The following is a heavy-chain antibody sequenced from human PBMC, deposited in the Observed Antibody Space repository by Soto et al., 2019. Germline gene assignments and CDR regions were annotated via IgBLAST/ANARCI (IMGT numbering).Heavy chain of an antibody. J-gene: IGHJ6*02. CDR2: ISAYNGNT. Sequence: QVQLVQSGAEVKKPGASVKVSCKASGYTFTSYGISWVRQAPGQGLEWMGWISAYNGNTNYAQKFQGRVTMTTDTSTSTAYMELRSLRSDDAAVYYCSRGGKYCTIGVCSLYGMDVWGQGTTVTVSS. V-gene: IGHV1-18*01. CDR1: GYTFTSYG. CDR3: SRGGKYCTIGVCSLYGMDV. D-gene: IGHD2-8*01.